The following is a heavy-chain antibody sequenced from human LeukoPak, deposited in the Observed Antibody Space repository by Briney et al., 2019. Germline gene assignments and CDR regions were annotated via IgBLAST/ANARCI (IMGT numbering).Heavy chain of an antibody. CDR1: GFTFSSYA. CDR2: ISGSGGST. D-gene: IGHD2-15*01. Sequence: GGSLRLSCAASGFTFSSYAMSWVRQAPGKGLEWVSAISGSGGSTYYADSVKGRFTISRDNSKNALYLQMNSLRAEDTAVYYCAKGTRIVVVVAATRNYFDYGGQGTLVTVSS. CDR3: AKGTRIVVVVAATRNYFDY. V-gene: IGHV3-23*01. J-gene: IGHJ4*02.